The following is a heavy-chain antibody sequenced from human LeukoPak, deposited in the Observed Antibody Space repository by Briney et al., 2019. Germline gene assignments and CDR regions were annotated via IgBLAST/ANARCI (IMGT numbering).Heavy chain of an antibody. V-gene: IGHV4-39*01. CDR1: GGSISSSSYY. J-gene: IGHJ4*02. Sequence: SETLSLTCTGSGGSISSSSYYWGWIRQPPGKGLEWIGTIYYSGRTNYNPSLKSRVTISVAPSKTQSSLKLNSVTAADTAVYYCARRPYYYGSGSHHFDYWGQGTLVTVSS. D-gene: IGHD3-10*01. CDR2: IYYSGRT. CDR3: ARRPYYYGSGSHHFDY.